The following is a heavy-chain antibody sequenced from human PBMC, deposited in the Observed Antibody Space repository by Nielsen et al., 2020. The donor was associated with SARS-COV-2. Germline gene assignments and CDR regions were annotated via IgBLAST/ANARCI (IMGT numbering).Heavy chain of an antibody. V-gene: IGHV4-34*01. J-gene: IGHJ4*02. Sequence: GSLRLSCAVYGGSFSGYYWSWIRQPPGKGLEWIGEINHSGSTNYNPSLKSRVTISVDTSKNQFSLKLSSVTAADTAVYYCARDGGLYYYDSSGLFDYWGQGTLVTVSS. CDR1: GGSFSGYY. CDR3: ARDGGLYYYDSSGLFDY. CDR2: INHSGST. D-gene: IGHD3-22*01.